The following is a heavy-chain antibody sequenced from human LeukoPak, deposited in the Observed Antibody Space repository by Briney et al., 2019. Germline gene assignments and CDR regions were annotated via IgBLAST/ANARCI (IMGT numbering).Heavy chain of an antibody. D-gene: IGHD6-13*01. J-gene: IGHJ4*02. V-gene: IGHV3-21*01. CDR3: ARENSGIAATDIIDS. CDR2: ISSSSSYI. Sequence: PGGSLRLSCAASGFTFSSYSMNWVRQAPGKGLEWVSSISSSSSYIYYADSVKGRFTISRDNAKNSLYLQMNSLRAEDTAIYYCARENSGIAATDIIDSWGQGTLVTVSS. CDR1: GFTFSSYS.